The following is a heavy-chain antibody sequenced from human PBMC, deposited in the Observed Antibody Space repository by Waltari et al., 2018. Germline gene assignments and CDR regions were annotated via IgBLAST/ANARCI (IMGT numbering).Heavy chain of an antibody. D-gene: IGHD1-20*01. CDR2: VSPLNGKT. CDR3: ATDNLNAFHN. Sequence: QVQLLQSGAEVQAAGASVKVSCRASGYYFTSVGISWVRLAPGQGLEWVGWVSPLNGKTNYAQNVQDRVTMTTDTSTSTAYMELRSLRFDDTAVYFCATDNLNAFHNWGQGTLVTVSS. V-gene: IGHV1-18*04. CDR1: GYYFTSVG. J-gene: IGHJ4*02.